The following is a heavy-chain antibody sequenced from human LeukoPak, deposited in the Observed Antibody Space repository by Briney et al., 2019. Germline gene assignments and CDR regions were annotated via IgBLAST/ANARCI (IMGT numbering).Heavy chain of an antibody. V-gene: IGHV3-21*01. CDR1: GFTFSSYS. Sequence: GGSLRLSCAASGFTFSSYSMNWVRQAPGKGLEWVSSISSSSSYIYYADSVHGRFTICKDNAKDSLYLQMNSLRAEDTAVYYCARGLYSGYRLPPAFDYWGQGTLVTVPS. J-gene: IGHJ4*02. CDR2: ISSSSSYI. CDR3: ARGLYSGYRLPPAFDY. D-gene: IGHD5-12*01.